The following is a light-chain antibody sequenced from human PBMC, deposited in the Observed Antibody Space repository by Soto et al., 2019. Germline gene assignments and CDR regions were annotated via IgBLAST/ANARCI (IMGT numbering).Light chain of an antibody. J-gene: IGLJ2*01. Sequence: QSALTQPASVSGSPGQSITISCTGTISDVGGYNYVSWYQQHPGKAPKLMIYEVSNRPSGVSNRFSGSKSGNTASLTISGLQAEDEADYYCSSYTSSSTLEFGGGTKLTVL. V-gene: IGLV2-14*01. CDR3: SSYTSSSTLE. CDR1: ISDVGGYNY. CDR2: EVS.